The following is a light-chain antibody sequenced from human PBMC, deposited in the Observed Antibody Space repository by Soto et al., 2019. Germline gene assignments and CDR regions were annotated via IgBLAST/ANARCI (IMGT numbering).Light chain of an antibody. CDR1: QSVSNNY. CDR2: GAS. V-gene: IGKV3-20*01. Sequence: EIVLTQSPGTLSRSPGERSTLSCRASQSVSNNYLAWYQQKPGQAPRLLIYGASNRATGIPDRFSRSGSGTDFTLTISRLEPEDFAVYYCQQYGSSGTFGQGTKVDIK. J-gene: IGKJ1*01. CDR3: QQYGSSGT.